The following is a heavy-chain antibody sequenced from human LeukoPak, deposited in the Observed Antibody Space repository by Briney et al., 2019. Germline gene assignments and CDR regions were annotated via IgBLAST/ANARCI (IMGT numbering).Heavy chain of an antibody. CDR2: IIPILGIA. D-gene: IGHD2-2*01. V-gene: IGHV1-69*02. CDR3: ARCSSTSCPGGSGMDV. CDR1: GYTFTGYY. Sequence: SVKVSCKASGYTFTGYYMHWVRQAPGQGLEWMGRIIPILGIANYAQKFQGRVTITADKPTSTAYMELSSLRSEDTAVYYCARCSSTSCPGGSGMDVWGQGTTVTVSS. J-gene: IGHJ6*02.